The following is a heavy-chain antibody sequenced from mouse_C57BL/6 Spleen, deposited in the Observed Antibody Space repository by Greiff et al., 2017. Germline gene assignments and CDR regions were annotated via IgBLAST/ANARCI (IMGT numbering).Heavy chain of an antibody. V-gene: IGHV5-4*01. CDR3: AREWDDYFDY. Sequence: EVKLVESGGGLVKPGGSLKLSCAASGFTFSSYAMSWVRQTPEKRLEWVATISDGGSYTYYPDNVKGRFTISRDNAKNTLYLQMSRLKSEDTAMYYCAREWDDYFDYWGQGTTLTVSS. CDR2: ISDGGSYT. D-gene: IGHD4-1*01. CDR1: GFTFSSYA. J-gene: IGHJ2*01.